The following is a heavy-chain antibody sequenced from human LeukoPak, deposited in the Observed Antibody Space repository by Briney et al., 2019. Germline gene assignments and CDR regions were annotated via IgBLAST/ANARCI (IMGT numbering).Heavy chain of an antibody. CDR2: ISSSSSYI. D-gene: IGHD2-2*01. V-gene: IGHV3-21*01. CDR1: RFTFSSYS. Sequence: GGSLRLSCAASRFTFSSYSMNWVRQAPGKGLESVSSISSSSSYIYYADSVKGRFTISRDNAKNSLYLQMNSLRAEDTAVYYCARRYCSSTSCLLDYWGQGTLVTVSS. J-gene: IGHJ4*02. CDR3: ARRYCSSTSCLLDY.